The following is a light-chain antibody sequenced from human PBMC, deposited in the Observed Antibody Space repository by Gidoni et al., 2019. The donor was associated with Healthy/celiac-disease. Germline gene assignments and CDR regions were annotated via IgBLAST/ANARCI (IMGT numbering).Light chain of an antibody. V-gene: IGKV3-11*01. Sequence: EIVLTPSPATRSLSPGERATLSCRASQSVSSYLAWYQQKPGQAPRLLIYDASNRATGIPARFSGSGSGTDFTLTISSLEPEDFAVYYCQQRSNWPPYTFGQGTKLEIK. CDR1: QSVSSY. CDR2: DAS. CDR3: QQRSNWPPYT. J-gene: IGKJ2*01.